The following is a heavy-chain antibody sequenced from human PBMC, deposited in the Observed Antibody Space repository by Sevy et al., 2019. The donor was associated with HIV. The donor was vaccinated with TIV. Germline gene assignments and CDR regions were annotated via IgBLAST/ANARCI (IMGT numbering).Heavy chain of an antibody. J-gene: IGHJ4*02. CDR3: ARYYYGSVKYYFDY. D-gene: IGHD3-10*01. CDR2: IYTSGIT. CDR1: GGSISSGTYY. Sequence: SETLSLTCTVSGGSISSGTYYWSWIRQPVGKGLEWIGRIYTSGITNYNPSLKSRVTISLDTSKNQFSLNLRSVTAADTAVYYCARYYYGSVKYYFDYWGQGTLVTVSS. V-gene: IGHV4-61*02.